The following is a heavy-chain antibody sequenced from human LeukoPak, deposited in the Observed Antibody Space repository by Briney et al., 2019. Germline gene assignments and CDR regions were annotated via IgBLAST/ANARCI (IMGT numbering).Heavy chain of an antibody. CDR2: ISGSGGST. J-gene: IGHJ4*02. D-gene: IGHD6-13*01. CDR1: GFTVSSNC. Sequence: GGSLRLACAASGFTVSSNCMSWVRQAPGKGLEWVSAISGSGGSTYYADSVKGRFTISRDNSKNTLYLQMNSLRAEDTAVYYCAKVATSSWYGGGDYWGQGTLVTVSS. CDR3: AKVATSSWYGGGDY. V-gene: IGHV3-23*01.